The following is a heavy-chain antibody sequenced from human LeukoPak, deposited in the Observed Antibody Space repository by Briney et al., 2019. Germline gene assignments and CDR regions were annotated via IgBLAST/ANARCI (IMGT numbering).Heavy chain of an antibody. D-gene: IGHD5-24*01. CDR2: ISAYNGNA. CDR3: ARAGSLTLDGYFDY. Sequence: ASVKVSCKASGYTFTSYGISWVRQAPGQGLEWMGWISAYNGNANYAQKLQGRVTMTTDTSTSTAYMELRSLRSDDTAVYYCARAGSLTLDGYFDYWGQGTLVTVSS. V-gene: IGHV1-18*01. CDR1: GYTFTSYG. J-gene: IGHJ4*02.